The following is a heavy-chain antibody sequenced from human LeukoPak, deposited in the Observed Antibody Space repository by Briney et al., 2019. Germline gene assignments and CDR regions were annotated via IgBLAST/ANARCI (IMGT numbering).Heavy chain of an antibody. D-gene: IGHD3-3*01. CDR3: ARDPSGSWSGYYNDWYFDL. J-gene: IGHJ2*01. V-gene: IGHV3-21*01. CDR1: GFTFSSDS. CDR2: ISSSSSYI. Sequence: PGGSLILSCAASGFTFSSDSMNWVRQAPGKGLEWVSSISSSSSYIYYAGSVKGRLTISRDNAKNSLYLQMNSLRAEDTAVYYCARDPSGSWSGYYNDWYFDLWGRGTLVTVSS.